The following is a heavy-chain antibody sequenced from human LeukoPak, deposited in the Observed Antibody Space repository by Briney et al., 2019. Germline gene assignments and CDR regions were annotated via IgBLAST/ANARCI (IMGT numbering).Heavy chain of an antibody. J-gene: IGHJ4*02. V-gene: IGHV3-64*01. CDR3: ARGAGSSWYGQDY. Sequence: GGSVRLSCAASGFTFSSYAMHWVRQAPGKGLEYVSAISSNGGSTYYANSVKGRFTISRDNSKNTLYLQMGSLRAEDMAVYYCARGAGSSWYGQDYWGQGTLVTVSS. D-gene: IGHD6-13*01. CDR2: ISSNGGST. CDR1: GFTFSSYA.